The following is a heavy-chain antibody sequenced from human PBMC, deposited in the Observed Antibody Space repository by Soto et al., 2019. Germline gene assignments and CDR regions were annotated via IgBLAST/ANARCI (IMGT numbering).Heavy chain of an antibody. J-gene: IGHJ5*02. CDR2: IYYSGST. V-gene: IGHV4-39*01. Sequence: QLQLQESGPGLVKPSETLSLTCTVSGGSISSSSYYWGWIRQPPGKGLEWIGSIYYSGSTYYNPSLKRRVTISVDTSKNQFSLKLSSVTAADTAVYYCARHGIAVAGGNWFDPWGQGTLVTVSS. CDR3: ARHGIAVAGGNWFDP. D-gene: IGHD6-19*01. CDR1: GGSISSSSYY.